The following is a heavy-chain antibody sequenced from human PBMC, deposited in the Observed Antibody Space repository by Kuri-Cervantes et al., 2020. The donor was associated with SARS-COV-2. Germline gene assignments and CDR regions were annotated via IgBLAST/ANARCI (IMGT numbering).Heavy chain of an antibody. V-gene: IGHV3-23*01. D-gene: IGHD3-10*01. Sequence: GESLKISCAASGFTFSGYAMSWVRQAPGKGLEWVSAISGSGGSTYYADSVKGRFTISRDNSKNTLYLQMNSLRAEDTAVYYCAKEGFFYGSGRHFDYWGQGTLVTVSS. J-gene: IGHJ4*02. CDR2: ISGSGGST. CDR3: AKEGFFYGSGRHFDY. CDR1: GFTFSGYA.